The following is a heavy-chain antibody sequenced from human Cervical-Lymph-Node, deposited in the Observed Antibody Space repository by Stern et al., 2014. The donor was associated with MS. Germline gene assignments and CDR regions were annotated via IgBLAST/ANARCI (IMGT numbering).Heavy chain of an antibody. Sequence: QVQLQESGPGLIKPSETLSLTCTVSGGSISSNSYYWGWIRQPPGKGLEWIGDIYYSGSTYYSPSLRSRVTISLHTSNHQFSLQLSSVTAADSAVYYCVSPSSSEVPGGKEGLDCWGQGTLVTVFS. V-gene: IGHV4-39*01. J-gene: IGHJ4*02. CDR3: VSPSSSEVPGGKEGLDC. CDR2: IYYSGST. CDR1: GGSISSNSYY. D-gene: IGHD2-2*01.